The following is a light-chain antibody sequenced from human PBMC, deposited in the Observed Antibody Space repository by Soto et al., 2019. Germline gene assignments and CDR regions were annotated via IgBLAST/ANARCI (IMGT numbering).Light chain of an antibody. CDR1: QDISSY. Sequence: IQVTQSPSSLSASVGDRVTITCRASQDISSYLAWYQQKPEKAPTLLIYAASTLQSGVPSRFSGSGFGTDFTLTISSLQAEDFASYYCQQLRSYPSTFGGGTKVEIK. J-gene: IGKJ4*01. CDR2: AAS. CDR3: QQLRSYPST. V-gene: IGKV1-9*01.